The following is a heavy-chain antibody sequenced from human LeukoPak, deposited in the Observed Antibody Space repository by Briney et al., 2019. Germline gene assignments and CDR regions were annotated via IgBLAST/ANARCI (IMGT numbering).Heavy chain of an antibody. Sequence: ASVEVSCKASGYTFTSYAMHWVRQAPGQRLEWMGWINAGNGNTKYSQKFQGRVTITRDTSASTAYMELSSLRSEDTAVYYCARGVPDDYYYGMDVWGQGTTVTVSS. CDR3: ARGVPDDYYYGMDV. V-gene: IGHV1-3*01. J-gene: IGHJ6*02. CDR1: GYTFTSYA. CDR2: INAGNGNT. D-gene: IGHD1-1*01.